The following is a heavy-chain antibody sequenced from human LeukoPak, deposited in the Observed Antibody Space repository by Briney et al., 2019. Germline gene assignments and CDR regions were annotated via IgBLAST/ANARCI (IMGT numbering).Heavy chain of an antibody. J-gene: IGHJ4*02. CDR2: IDSSSSTI. V-gene: IGHV3-48*04. CDR1: GFIFSDYN. CDR3: VRDEHHLVQGYYFDY. D-gene: IGHD6-13*01. Sequence: PGGSLRLSCEASGFIFSDYNMNWVRQAPGKGLEWLSFIDSSSSTIYYADSVKGRFAISRDNAKNSLFLQMDSLRAEDTALYYCVRDEHHLVQGYYFDYWGQGTLVTVSS.